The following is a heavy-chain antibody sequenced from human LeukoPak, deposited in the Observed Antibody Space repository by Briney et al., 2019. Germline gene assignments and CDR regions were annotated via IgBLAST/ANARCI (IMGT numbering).Heavy chain of an antibody. Sequence: PSETLSLTCTVSGVSISSYYWSWIRQPPGKGLEWMGYIYYSGSTNYNPSLKSRVTISVDTSKNQFSLKLSSVTAADKAVYYCARVDQYLGTPLMYFDLWGRGTLVTVSS. CDR2: IYYSGST. V-gene: IGHV4-59*01. D-gene: IGHD1-14*01. CDR1: GVSISSYY. J-gene: IGHJ2*01. CDR3: ARVDQYLGTPLMYFDL.